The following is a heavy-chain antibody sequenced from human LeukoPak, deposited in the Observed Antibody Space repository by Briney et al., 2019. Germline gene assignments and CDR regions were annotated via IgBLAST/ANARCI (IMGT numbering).Heavy chain of an antibody. J-gene: IGHJ4*02. CDR1: GFTFSSYW. Sequence: GSLRLSCAASGFTFSSYWMHWVRQAPGTGLVWVSRINSDGSSTSYADSAKGRFTISRDNAKNTLYLQMNSLRAEDTAVYYCVTRMSSSSLLDYWGQGTLVTVSS. D-gene: IGHD6-6*01. V-gene: IGHV3-74*01. CDR2: INSDGSST. CDR3: VTRMSSSSLLDY.